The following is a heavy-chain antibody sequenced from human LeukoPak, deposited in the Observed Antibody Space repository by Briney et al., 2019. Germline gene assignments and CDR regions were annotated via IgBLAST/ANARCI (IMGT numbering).Heavy chain of an antibody. CDR3: ARGGRAAARAYYGMDV. Sequence: PETLSLTCTVSGYSISSGYYWGWIRQPPGKGLEWIGSIYHSGSTYYNPSLKSRVTISVDTSKNQFSLKLSSVTAADTAVYYCARGGRAAARAYYGMDVWGQGTTVTVSS. D-gene: IGHD6-13*01. CDR1: GYSISSGYY. V-gene: IGHV4-38-2*02. CDR2: IYHSGST. J-gene: IGHJ6*02.